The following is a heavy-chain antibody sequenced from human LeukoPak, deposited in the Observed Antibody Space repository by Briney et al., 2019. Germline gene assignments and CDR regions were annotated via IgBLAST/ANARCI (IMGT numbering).Heavy chain of an antibody. J-gene: IGHJ4*02. V-gene: IGHV4-61*01. CDR2: IYYSGST. D-gene: IGHD3-10*01. CDR3: ARESPTYYYGSGRQYYFDY. CDR1: GGSISSSSYY. Sequence: PSETLSLTCTVSGGSISSSSYYWGWIRQPPGKGLEWIGYIYYSGSTNYNPSLKSRVTISVDTSKNQFSLKLSSVTAADTAVYYCARESPTYYYGSGRQYYFDYWGQGTLVTVSS.